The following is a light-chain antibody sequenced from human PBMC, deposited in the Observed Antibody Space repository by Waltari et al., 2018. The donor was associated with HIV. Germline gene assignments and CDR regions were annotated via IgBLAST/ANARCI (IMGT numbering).Light chain of an antibody. CDR2: DVS. Sequence: QSALTQPRSVSGSPGQSVTISCTGTSSDVGGYNYVSWYQQHPSKAPKLKIYDVSKRPSGVPYRFSGSKSGNTASLTISGLQGEDEADYYCCSYAGSYSYVFGTGTKVTVL. CDR3: CSYAGSYSYV. V-gene: IGLV2-11*01. CDR1: SSDVGGYNY. J-gene: IGLJ1*01.